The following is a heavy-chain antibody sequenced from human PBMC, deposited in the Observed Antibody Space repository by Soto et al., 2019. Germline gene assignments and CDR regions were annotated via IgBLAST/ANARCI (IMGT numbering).Heavy chain of an antibody. D-gene: IGHD4-17*01. CDR2: IYFSGNT. J-gene: IGHJ4*02. CDR3: ARATGIVDY. Sequence: SETLSLTCTVSGGSISSRSYYWGWIRQPPGKGLEWIGSIYFSGNTFYNPSLKSRVTISVDTSKNQFSLKLSSVTAADTAVYYCARATGIVDYWGQGTLVTVSS. V-gene: IGHV4-39*07. CDR1: GGSISSRSYY.